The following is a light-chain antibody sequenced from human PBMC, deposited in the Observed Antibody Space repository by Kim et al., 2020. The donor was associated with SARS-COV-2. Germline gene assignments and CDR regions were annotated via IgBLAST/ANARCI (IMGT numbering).Light chain of an antibody. Sequence: LPGERPTGPCRASQSVSSNYLAWYQQKPGQAPRLLIYGASSRATGIPDRFSGSGSETDFILTISRLDPEDFAVYYCQHYGTSPLTFGGGTKVDIK. CDR1: QSVSSNY. CDR2: GAS. J-gene: IGKJ4*01. V-gene: IGKV3-20*01. CDR3: QHYGTSPLT.